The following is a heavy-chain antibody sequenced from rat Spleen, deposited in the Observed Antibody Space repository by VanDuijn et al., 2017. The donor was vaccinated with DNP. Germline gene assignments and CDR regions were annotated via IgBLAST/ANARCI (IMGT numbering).Heavy chain of an antibody. CDR2: ISFDGSAT. CDR3: ARGGDGYDY. V-gene: IGHV5-7*01. D-gene: IGHD1-12*03. Sequence: EVQLVESDGGLVQPGRSLKLSCAASGFTFSDYHMAWVRQAPTKGLEWVTTISFDGSATSYRDSVKGRFTISRDNAKSTLYLQVNSLRSEDTATYYCARGGDGYDYWGQGVMVTVSS. CDR1: GFTFSDYH. J-gene: IGHJ2*01.